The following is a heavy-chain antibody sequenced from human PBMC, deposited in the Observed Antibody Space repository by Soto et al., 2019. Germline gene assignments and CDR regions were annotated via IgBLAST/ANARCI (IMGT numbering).Heavy chain of an antibody. V-gene: IGHV4-59*01. J-gene: IGHJ4*02. CDR2: AYYSATT. Sequence: PSETLSLTCTVSVGSINNYYWSLIRQSPGRGLEWIGCAYYSATTNYNPSLSSRVTISIGASKTQFPLRLRSVTAADTAVYYCARRQDWNYLLENWGPGIMVTVSS. CDR3: ARRQDWNYLLEN. D-gene: IGHD1-7*01. CDR1: VGSINNYY.